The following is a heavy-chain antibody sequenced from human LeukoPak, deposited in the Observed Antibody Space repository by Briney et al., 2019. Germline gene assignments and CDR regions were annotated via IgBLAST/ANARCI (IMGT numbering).Heavy chain of an antibody. CDR2: ITGSSRST. Sequence: GGSLRLSCAASGFTFSSYAMSWVRQVPGKGLERVSTITGSSRSTYFADSVRGRFTISRDNSKNTLYLQMNNLRAEDTAIYYCAKDTPLFGYSSGWSSNAFDFWGQGTPVTVSS. D-gene: IGHD6-19*01. CDR3: AKDTPLFGYSSGWSSNAFDF. J-gene: IGHJ4*02. CDR1: GFTFSSYA. V-gene: IGHV3-23*01.